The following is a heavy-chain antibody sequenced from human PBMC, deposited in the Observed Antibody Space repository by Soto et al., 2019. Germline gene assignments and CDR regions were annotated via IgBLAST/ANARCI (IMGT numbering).Heavy chain of an antibody. D-gene: IGHD2-8*01. CDR3: ARGYCTSGTCPPLDF. CDR2: IKKDGSQM. J-gene: IGHJ4*02. CDR1: GFTFSDYW. Sequence: EVQLVESGGGLVQPGESLRLSCTTSGFTFSDYWMTWVRQAPGEGLEWVANIKKDGSQMFYLDSVKGRFVVSRDNAKNSLYLQMNYPRAEDTAVYYCARGYCTSGTCPPLDFWGQGTLVTVSS. V-gene: IGHV3-7*03.